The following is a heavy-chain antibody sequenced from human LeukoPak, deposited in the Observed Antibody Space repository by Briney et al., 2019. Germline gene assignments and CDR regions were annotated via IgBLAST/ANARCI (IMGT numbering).Heavy chain of an antibody. V-gene: IGHV3-33*01. CDR3: ARDQGIAVAGIESNWFDP. J-gene: IGHJ5*02. Sequence: PGRSLRLSCAASGFTFSSYGMHWVRQAPGKGLEWVAVIWYDGSNKYYADSVKGRVTISRDNSKNTLYLQMNSLRAEDTAVYYCARDQGIAVAGIESNWFDPWGQGTLVTVSS. CDR1: GFTFSSYG. D-gene: IGHD6-19*01. CDR2: IWYDGSNK.